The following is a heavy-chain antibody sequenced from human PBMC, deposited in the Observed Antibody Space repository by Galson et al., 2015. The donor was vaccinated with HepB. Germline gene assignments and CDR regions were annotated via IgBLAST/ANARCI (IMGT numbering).Heavy chain of an antibody. J-gene: IGHJ4*02. CDR3: AKAPTNYDSSAYYWLYYFDY. CDR2: ISSSGDST. Sequence: SLRLSCAASGFTFSSYAMSWVRQAPGKGLEWVSGISSSGDSTYYADSVKGRFTISRDNSKNTLYLQMNSLRAEDTAVYYCAKAPTNYDSSAYYWLYYFDYWGQGTLVTVSS. CDR1: GFTFSSYA. V-gene: IGHV3-23*01. D-gene: IGHD3-22*01.